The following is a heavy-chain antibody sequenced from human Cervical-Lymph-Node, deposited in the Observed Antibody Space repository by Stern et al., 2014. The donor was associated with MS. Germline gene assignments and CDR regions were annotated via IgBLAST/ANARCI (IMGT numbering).Heavy chain of an antibody. CDR1: GFNLSDYW. D-gene: IGHD2-21*01. Sequence: EVQLVQSGGGLVQPGGSLRLSCVASGFNLSDYWMHCVRQAPGKGLVWVSRVNSGGSRTTYADSVKGRFTISRDNAKNTLYLQLNSLRAEDTAVYYCVRPLIPGDFDWLDAWGQGTLVAVSS. CDR2: VNSGGSRT. CDR3: VRPLIPGDFDWLDA. V-gene: IGHV3-74*02. J-gene: IGHJ5*02.